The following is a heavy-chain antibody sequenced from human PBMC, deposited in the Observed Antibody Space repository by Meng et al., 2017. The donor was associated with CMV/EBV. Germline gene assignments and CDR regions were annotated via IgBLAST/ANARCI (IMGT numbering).Heavy chain of an antibody. V-gene: IGHV4-59*01. CDR3: ARDRVFGWSGWVRGVNNYGMDV. CDR2: IYYSGST. Sequence: GSLRLSCTVSGGSISSYYWSWIRQPPGKGLEWIGYIYYSGSTNYNPSLKSRVTISVDTSKNQFSLKLRSVTAADTAVYYCARDRVFGWSGWVRGVNNYGMDVWGQGTTVTVSS. D-gene: IGHD3-10*01. J-gene: IGHJ6*02. CDR1: GGSISSYY.